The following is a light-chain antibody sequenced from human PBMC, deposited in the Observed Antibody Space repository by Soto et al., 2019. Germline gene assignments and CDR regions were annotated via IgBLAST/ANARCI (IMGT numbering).Light chain of an antibody. J-gene: IGKJ5*01. CDR2: GAS. CDR1: QSVSSAF. Sequence: EIVLTQSPGILSLSPGERATLSCRASQSVSSAFLAWYQQKPGQAPRLLIYGASTRATGIPDRFSGSGSETDFSLTISRLEPEDFALYYCQQYDTSPITFGQGTRLQIK. CDR3: QQYDTSPIT. V-gene: IGKV3-20*01.